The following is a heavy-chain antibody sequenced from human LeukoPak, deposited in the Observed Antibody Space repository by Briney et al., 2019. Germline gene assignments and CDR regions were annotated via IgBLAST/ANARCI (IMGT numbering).Heavy chain of an antibody. J-gene: IGHJ6*03. Sequence: PGGSLRLSSEASGFTVSSTYMSWVRQAPGKGLEWVSAIYSNGNTYYTDSVKGRFTISRDNSRNTLDLQMNSLRAEDTAVYYCASSNGAPTDTHYYYMNVWGKGTTVTVSS. D-gene: IGHD4-11*01. CDR3: ASSNGAPTDTHYYYMNV. CDR1: GFTVSSTY. CDR2: IYSNGNT. V-gene: IGHV3-53*01.